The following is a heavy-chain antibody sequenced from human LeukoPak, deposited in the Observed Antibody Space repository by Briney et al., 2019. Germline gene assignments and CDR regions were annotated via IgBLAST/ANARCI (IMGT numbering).Heavy chain of an antibody. CDR1: GYTLTELS. Sequence: ASVKVSCKVSGYTLTELSMHWVRQAPGKGLEWMGGFDPEDGETIYAQRFQGRVTMTEDTSTDTAYMELSSLRSEDTAVYYYATDLTYYFDYWGQGTLVTVSS. CDR2: FDPEDGET. V-gene: IGHV1-24*01. D-gene: IGHD3-9*01. J-gene: IGHJ4*02. CDR3: ATDLTYYFDY.